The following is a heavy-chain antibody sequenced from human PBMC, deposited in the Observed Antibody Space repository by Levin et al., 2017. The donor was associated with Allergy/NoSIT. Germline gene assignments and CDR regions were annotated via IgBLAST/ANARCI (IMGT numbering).Heavy chain of an antibody. CDR1: GFTFDDYA. J-gene: IGHJ3*02. CDR3: AKALAVAGLGFSAFDI. V-gene: IGHV3-9*03. CDR2: ISWNSGSI. D-gene: IGHD6-19*01. Sequence: LSLTCAASGFTFDDYAMHWVRQAPGKGLEWVSGISWNSGSIGYADSVKGRFTISRDNAKNSLYLQMNSLRTEDMALYYCAKALAVAGLGFSAFDIWGRGTMVTVSS.